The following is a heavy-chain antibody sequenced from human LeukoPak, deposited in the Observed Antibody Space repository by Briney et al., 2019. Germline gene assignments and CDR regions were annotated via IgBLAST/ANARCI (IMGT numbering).Heavy chain of an antibody. D-gene: IGHD6-13*01. Sequence: GGSLRLSCAASGFTFSSYGMHLVRQAPGKGLEWVAFIRYDGSNKYYADSVKGRFTISRDNSKNTLYLQMNSLRAEDTAVYYCAKDRFIAAAGTLDPWGQGTLVTVSS. CDR1: GFTFSSYG. V-gene: IGHV3-30*02. J-gene: IGHJ5*02. CDR2: IRYDGSNK. CDR3: AKDRFIAAAGTLDP.